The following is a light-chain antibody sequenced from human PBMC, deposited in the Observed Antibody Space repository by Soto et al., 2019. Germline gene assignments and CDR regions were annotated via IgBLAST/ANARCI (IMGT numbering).Light chain of an antibody. CDR2: DVS. CDR1: QSIPTW. J-gene: IGKJ1*01. CDR3: QQSFSTLWT. Sequence: DIQMPQSPSTVSAYVGDSVTITCRASQSIPTWLAWYQQRPGKAPKLLIYDVSSLQSGVPSRFSGSGSGTDFSLTISSLQPEDFATYYCQQSFSTLWTCGQGTKVDI. V-gene: IGKV1-39*01.